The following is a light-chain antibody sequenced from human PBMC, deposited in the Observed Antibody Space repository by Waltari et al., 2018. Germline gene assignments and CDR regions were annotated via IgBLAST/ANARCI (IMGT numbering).Light chain of an antibody. CDR2: DAS. V-gene: IGKV1-33*01. J-gene: IGKJ3*01. CDR1: EDIEYF. Sequence: DVQLTQSPSSLSAFFADRVSITCQASEDIEYFLNWYQQRPGRAPKLLISDASDLETGVSPRFSGSGSGTQFTLTITGLQPEDVGTYYCQQYFSFMSFGPGT. CDR3: QQYFSFMS.